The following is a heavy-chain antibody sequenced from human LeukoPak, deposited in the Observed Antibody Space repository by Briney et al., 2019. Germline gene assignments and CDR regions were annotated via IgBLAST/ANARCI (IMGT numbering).Heavy chain of an antibody. J-gene: IGHJ4*02. Sequence: PGGSLRLSCAASGFTFDDYAMHWVRRAPGKGLEWVSGISWNSGSIGYADSVKGRFTISRDNAKNSLYLQMNSLRAEDTALYYCAKSQVLLWFGGSFDYWGQGTLVTVSS. CDR3: AKSQVLLWFGGSFDY. D-gene: IGHD3-10*01. CDR2: ISWNSGSI. CDR1: GFTFDDYA. V-gene: IGHV3-9*01.